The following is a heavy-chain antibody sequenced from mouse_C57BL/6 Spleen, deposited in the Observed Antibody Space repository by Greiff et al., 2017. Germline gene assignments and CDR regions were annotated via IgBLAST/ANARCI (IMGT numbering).Heavy chain of an antibody. V-gene: IGHV3-6*01. J-gene: IGHJ2*01. CDR2: ISYDGSN. Sequence: EVQLVESGPGLVKPSQSLSLTCSVTGYSITSGYYWNWIRQFPGNKLEWMGYISYDGSNNYNPSLKNRISITRDTSKNQFFLKLNSVTTEDTATYYCARGLRGDYWGQGTTLTVSS. CDR3: ARGLRGDY. D-gene: IGHD2-4*01. CDR1: GYSITSGYY.